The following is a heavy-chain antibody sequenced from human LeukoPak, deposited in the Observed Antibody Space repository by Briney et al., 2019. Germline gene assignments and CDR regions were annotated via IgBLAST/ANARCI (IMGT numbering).Heavy chain of an antibody. CDR3: ARGSKYYDFWSGYQLNLIYSPAGEYFQH. V-gene: IGHV1-8*01. Sequence: ASVNVSCKASGYTFTSYDINWVRQATGQGLEWMGWMNPNSGNTGYAQKFQGRVTMTRNTSISTAYMELSSLRSEDTAVYYCARGSKYYDFWSGYQLNLIYSPAGEYFQHWGQGTLVTVSS. J-gene: IGHJ1*01. CDR1: GYTFTSYD. CDR2: MNPNSGNT. D-gene: IGHD3-3*01.